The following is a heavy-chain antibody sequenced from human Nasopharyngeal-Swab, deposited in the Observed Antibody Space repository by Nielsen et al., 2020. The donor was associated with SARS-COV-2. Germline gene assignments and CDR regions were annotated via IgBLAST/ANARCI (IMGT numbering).Heavy chain of an antibody. J-gene: IGHJ2*01. Sequence: GESLKISCAASGFSVSDNYIHWVRQAPGKGLQWVSFTFSGLTTYYSDSVKGRFTISRHNSENKLYLQMNSLRPEDTAIYYCARGRGGSDWFLDLWGRGTLVTVSS. D-gene: IGHD3-16*01. CDR2: TFSGLTT. CDR1: GFSVSDNY. V-gene: IGHV3-53*04. CDR3: ARGRGGSDWFLDL.